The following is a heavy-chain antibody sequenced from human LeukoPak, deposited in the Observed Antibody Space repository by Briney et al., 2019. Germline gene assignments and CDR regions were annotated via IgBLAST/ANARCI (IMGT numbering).Heavy chain of an antibody. D-gene: IGHD5-24*01. J-gene: IGHJ4*02. Sequence: GGSLRLSCAASGFTFRRYGMSWVRQAPEKGLEWVSAISGSGSSTYYGDSVKGRFTISRDNSKNTLYLQMNSLRAEDTAVYYCAKSGYNRFDYWGQGTLVTVSS. V-gene: IGHV3-23*01. CDR1: GFTFRRYG. CDR3: AKSGYNRFDY. CDR2: ISGSGSST.